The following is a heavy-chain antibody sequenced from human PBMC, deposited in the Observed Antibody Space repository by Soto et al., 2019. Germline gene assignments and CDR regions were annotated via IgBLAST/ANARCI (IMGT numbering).Heavy chain of an antibody. Sequence: QVHLVQSGAEVKKPGASVKVSCKGSGYAFTTYGITWVRQAPGQGLEWMGWISAHNGNTNYAQKLQGRVTGTRDTSKSTAYMELRGLRSDDTAVYYCARGRYGDYWGQGARVTVSS. V-gene: IGHV1-18*01. CDR3: ARGRYGDY. CDR2: ISAHNGNT. D-gene: IGHD1-1*01. J-gene: IGHJ4*02. CDR1: GYAFTTYG.